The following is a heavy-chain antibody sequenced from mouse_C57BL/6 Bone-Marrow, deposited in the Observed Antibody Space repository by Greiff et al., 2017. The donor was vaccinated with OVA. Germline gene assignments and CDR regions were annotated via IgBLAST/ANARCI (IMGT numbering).Heavy chain of an antibody. CDR1: GFTFSSYG. D-gene: IGHD2-4*01. Sequence: EVQGVESGGDLVKPGGSLKLSCAASGFTFSSYGMSWVRQTPDKRLEWVATISSGGSYTYYPDSVKGRFTISRDNATNTTYLQLSSLKSEDTAMYYCARRGYDYLYYFDDGGQGTTLTVSS. CDR2: ISSGGSYT. CDR3: ARRGYDYLYYFDD. J-gene: IGHJ2*01. V-gene: IGHV5-6*01.